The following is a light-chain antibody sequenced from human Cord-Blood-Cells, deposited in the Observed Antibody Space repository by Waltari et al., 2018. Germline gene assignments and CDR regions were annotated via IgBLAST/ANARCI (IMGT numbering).Light chain of an antibody. J-gene: IGLJ3*02. CDR1: SGSIASNY. CDR2: EDN. Sequence: NFMLTQPHSVSESPGKTVTISCTRSSGSIASNYVQWYQQRPGSAPTTLVYEDNQRPSGVPDRFSVAIDSSSNSASLTISGLKTEDEADYYCQSYDSSNQVFGGGTKLTVL. V-gene: IGLV6-57*03. CDR3: QSYDSSNQV.